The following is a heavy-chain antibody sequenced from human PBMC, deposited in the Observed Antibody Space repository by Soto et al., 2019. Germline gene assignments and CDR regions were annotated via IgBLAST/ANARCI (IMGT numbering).Heavy chain of an antibody. D-gene: IGHD6-13*01. CDR3: AAYSSSWPFDY. J-gene: IGHJ4*02. V-gene: IGHV3-21*01. CDR1: GFTFSSYS. CDR2: ISSSSSYI. Sequence: GSLRLSCAASGFTFSSYSMNWVRQAPGKGLEWVSSISSSSSYIYYADSVKGRFTISRDNAKNSLYLQMNSLRAEDTAVYYCAAYSSSWPFDYWGQGTLVTVSS.